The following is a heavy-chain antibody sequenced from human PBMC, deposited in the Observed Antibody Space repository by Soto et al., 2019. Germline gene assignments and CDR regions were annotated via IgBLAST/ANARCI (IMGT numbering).Heavy chain of an antibody. Sequence: QVQLQESGPGLVKPAQTLSLTCTVSGGSISSGGYYWSWIRQHPGKGLEWIGYIYYSGSTYYNPSLKSRVTISIDTSKNLFSLKVTSVTAADTAVYYSARVDDLRVRGTYNWFDPWGQGTLVTVSS. CDR1: GGSISSGGYY. V-gene: IGHV4-31*03. J-gene: IGHJ5*02. D-gene: IGHD3-10*02. CDR3: ARVDDLRVRGTYNWFDP. CDR2: IYYSGST.